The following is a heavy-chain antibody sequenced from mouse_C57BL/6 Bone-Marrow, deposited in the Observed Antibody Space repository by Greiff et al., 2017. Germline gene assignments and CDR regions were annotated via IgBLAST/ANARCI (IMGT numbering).Heavy chain of an antibody. CDR3: ARRPIITTVVAIDWYFDV. J-gene: IGHJ1*03. D-gene: IGHD1-1*01. CDR1: GYAFSSYW. Sequence: QVQLQQSGAELVKPGASVKISCKASGYAFSSYWMNWVKQRPGKGLEWIGQIYPGDGDTNYNGKFKGKATLTADKSSSTAYMQLSSLTSEDSAVYFCARRPIITTVVAIDWYFDVWGTGTTVTVSS. V-gene: IGHV1-80*01. CDR2: IYPGDGDT.